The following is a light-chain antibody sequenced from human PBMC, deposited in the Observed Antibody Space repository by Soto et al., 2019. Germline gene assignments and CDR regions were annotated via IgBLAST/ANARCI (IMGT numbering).Light chain of an antibody. CDR3: QQRSNWR. CDR1: QSVSSY. J-gene: IGKJ1*01. Sequence: EIVLTQSPATLSLSPGERATLSCRASQSVSSYLAWYQQKPGQAPRLLIYDASNRATGIPARFSGSGSGTDFTLTISSLKPEDFAVYYCQQRSNWRFGQGTKVEIK. V-gene: IGKV3-11*01. CDR2: DAS.